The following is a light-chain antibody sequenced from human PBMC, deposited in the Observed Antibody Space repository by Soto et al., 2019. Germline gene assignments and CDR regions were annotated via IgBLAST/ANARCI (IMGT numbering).Light chain of an antibody. Sequence: EIVMTQSPATLSVSPGERATPSCRASQSVSSNLAWYQQKPGQAPRLLIYGASFRATGIPARFSGSGSGTEFTLTISSLQSEDFAVYYCQQYNKWPLTFGGGTKV. V-gene: IGKV3D-15*01. CDR1: QSVSSN. CDR3: QQYNKWPLT. CDR2: GAS. J-gene: IGKJ4*01.